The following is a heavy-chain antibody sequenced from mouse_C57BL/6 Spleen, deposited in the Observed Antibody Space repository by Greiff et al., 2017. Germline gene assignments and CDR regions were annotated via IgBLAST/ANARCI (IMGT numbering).Heavy chain of an antibody. J-gene: IGHJ4*01. CDR1: GYTFTGYW. Sequence: QVQLQQSGAELMKPGASVKLSCKATGYTFTGYWIEWVKQRPGHGLEWIGEILPGSGSTNYNGKFKGKATFTADTSSNTAYMQLSSLTTADSAIYYCAKWTQGYYAMDYWGQGTSVTVSS. CDR3: AKWTQGYYAMDY. V-gene: IGHV1-9*01. CDR2: ILPGSGST.